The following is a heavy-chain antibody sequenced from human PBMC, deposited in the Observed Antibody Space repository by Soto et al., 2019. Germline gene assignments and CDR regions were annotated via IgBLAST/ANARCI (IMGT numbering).Heavy chain of an antibody. CDR1: GFTFTSYA. CDR3: AKRSPSGTYYFDY. V-gene: IGHV3-23*01. J-gene: IGHJ4*01. Sequence: PGGSLRLSCAASGFTFTSYAMTWVRQGPGKGLEWVSSIGIRTGDLLYADSVKGRFTISRDNSINTLYLQMNSLRTEDTAIYYCAKRSPSGTYYFDYWGQATLVTVS. D-gene: IGHD1-26*01. CDR2: IGIRTGDL.